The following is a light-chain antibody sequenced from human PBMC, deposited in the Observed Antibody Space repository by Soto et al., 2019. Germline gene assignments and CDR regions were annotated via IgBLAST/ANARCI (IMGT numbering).Light chain of an antibody. CDR1: SSNIGDNY. CDR2: RNN. Sequence: QSVLTQPPSASRTPGQKVTISCSGSSSNIGDNYVYWHQQLPGTAPKLLIYRNNQRPSGVPDRFSGSKSGTSASLAISGLRSEDEADYYCAAWDDSLSGYVFGPGTKLTVL. V-gene: IGLV1-47*01. CDR3: AAWDDSLSGYV. J-gene: IGLJ1*01.